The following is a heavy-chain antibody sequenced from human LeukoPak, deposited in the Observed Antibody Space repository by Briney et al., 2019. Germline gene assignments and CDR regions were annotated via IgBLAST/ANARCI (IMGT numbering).Heavy chain of an antibody. V-gene: IGHV3-21*01. J-gene: IGHJ4*02. D-gene: IGHD3-16*01. CDR3: GRAFPPLRTSSAGDL. Sequence: GGSLRLSCSASGFTFSDYDMNWVRQAPGKGLEWVSSISGLSSYTYYGEPVKGRFSISRDNAKNLLYLQMNSLGAEDTATYYCGRAFPPLRTSSAGDLWGQGILVTVSS. CDR1: GFTFSDYD. CDR2: ISGLSSYT.